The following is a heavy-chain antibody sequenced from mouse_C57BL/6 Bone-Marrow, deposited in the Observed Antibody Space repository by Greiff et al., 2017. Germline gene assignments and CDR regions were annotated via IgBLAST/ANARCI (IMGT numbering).Heavy chain of an antibody. J-gene: IGHJ4*01. Sequence: EVQLVESGGGLVKPGGSLKLSCAASGFTFSSYTMSWVRQTPEKRLEWVATISGGGGNTYYPASVTGRFTISRDNAKNTLYQQISSLRSEETALYYCARQSNRYDYAMVYWGQGTSVTVSS. CDR3: ARQSNRYDYAMVY. V-gene: IGHV5-9*01. D-gene: IGHD2-5*01. CDR1: GFTFSSYT. CDR2: ISGGGGNT.